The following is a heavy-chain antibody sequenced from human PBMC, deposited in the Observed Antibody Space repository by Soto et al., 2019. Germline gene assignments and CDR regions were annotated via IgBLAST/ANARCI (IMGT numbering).Heavy chain of an antibody. CDR2: IIPIFGTA. J-gene: IGHJ3*02. CDR1: GGTFSSYA. D-gene: IGHD2-2*01. Sequence: QVQLVQSGAEVKKPGSSVKVSCKASGGTFSSYAISWVRQAPGQGLEWMGGIIPIFGTANYAQKFQGRVTITADESTSTAYMELSSLRSKDTAVYYCARGLGYCSSTSCQEGAFDIWGQGTMVTVSS. V-gene: IGHV1-69*01. CDR3: ARGLGYCSSTSCQEGAFDI.